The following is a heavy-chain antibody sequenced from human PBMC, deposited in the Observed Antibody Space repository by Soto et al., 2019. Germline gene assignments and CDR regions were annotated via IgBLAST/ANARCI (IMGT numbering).Heavy chain of an antibody. CDR3: ATPLYSQRVPTCMDV. D-gene: IGHD6-25*01. Sequence: TGGSLRLSCAASGFTFSSYAMSWVRQAPGKGLGWVSAISGSGGSTYYADSVKGRFTISRDNSKNTLYLQMNSLRAEDTAVYYCATPLYSQRVPTCMDVWGQGTTVTVSS. CDR2: ISGSGGST. CDR1: GFTFSSYA. J-gene: IGHJ6*02. V-gene: IGHV3-23*01.